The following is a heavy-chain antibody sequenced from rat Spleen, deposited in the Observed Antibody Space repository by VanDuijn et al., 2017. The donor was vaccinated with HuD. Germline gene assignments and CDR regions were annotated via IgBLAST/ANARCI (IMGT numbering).Heavy chain of an antibody. CDR3: TTGGPVYFDY. Sequence: EVQLVESGGGLVQPGRSLKLSCAASGFTFSDYNMAWVRQAPKKGLEWVATISYDGSGTYYRDSVKGRFTISRDNAKRTLNLQMDSLRSEDTATYYCTTGGPVYFDYWGQGVMVTVSS. J-gene: IGHJ2*01. V-gene: IGHV5-7*01. CDR2: ISYDGSGT. CDR1: GFTFSDYN.